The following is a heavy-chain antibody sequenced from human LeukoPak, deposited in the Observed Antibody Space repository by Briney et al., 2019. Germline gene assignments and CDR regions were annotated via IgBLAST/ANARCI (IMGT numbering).Heavy chain of an antibody. J-gene: IGHJ3*02. CDR1: GFTFNDYY. V-gene: IGHV3-11*01. Sequence: KPGGSLRLSCAASGFTFNDYYMSWIRQAPGKGLEWVSYISSSGSTIYYADSVKGRFTISRDNAKNSLYLQMNSLRAEDTAVYYCARDFVLDTAMVTNAFDIWGQGTMVTVSS. CDR3: ARDFVLDTAMVTNAFDI. D-gene: IGHD5-18*01. CDR2: ISSSGSTI.